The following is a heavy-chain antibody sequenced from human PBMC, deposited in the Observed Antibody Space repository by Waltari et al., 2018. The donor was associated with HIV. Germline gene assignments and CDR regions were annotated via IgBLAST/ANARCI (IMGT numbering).Heavy chain of an antibody. D-gene: IGHD1-1*01. CDR3: ARLNGNWNDVVYYYYGMDV. Sequence: QLQLQESGPGLVKPSETLSLTCTVSGGSISSSSYYWGWIRQPPGKGLEWIGSIYYSVSTYYNPSRKGRGTITVDTSKNQFSLKLSSVTAADTAVYYCARLNGNWNDVVYYYYGMDVWGQGTTVTVSS. V-gene: IGHV4-39*01. CDR1: GGSISSSSYY. J-gene: IGHJ6*02. CDR2: IYYSVST.